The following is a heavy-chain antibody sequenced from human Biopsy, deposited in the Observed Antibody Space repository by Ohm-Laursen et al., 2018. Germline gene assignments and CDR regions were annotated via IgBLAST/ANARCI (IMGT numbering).Heavy chain of an antibody. CDR2: LSSRGSNI. CDR3: ARFPDFWSGYYVDS. J-gene: IGHJ4*02. Sequence: SLRLSCTASGFTFSDYYMSWIRQAPGKGLEWISYLSSRGSNIYYADSVKGRFTVSRDNANNSLFLQMNSLRAEDTAGYYCARFPDFWSGYYVDSWGQGTLVTVSS. D-gene: IGHD3-3*01. CDR1: GFTFSDYY. V-gene: IGHV3-11*01.